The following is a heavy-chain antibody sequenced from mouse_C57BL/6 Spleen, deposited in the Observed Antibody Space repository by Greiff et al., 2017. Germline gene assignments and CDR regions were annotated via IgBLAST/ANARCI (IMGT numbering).Heavy chain of an antibody. V-gene: IGHV14-2*01. CDR3: ARAYDGYYVDYAMGC. CDR1: GFNFKDYY. D-gene: IGHD2-3*01. J-gene: IGHJ4*01. CDR2: IDPEDGET. Sequence: VQLQQSGAELVKPGASVKLSCTASGFNFKDYYMHWVKQRTEQGLEWIGRIDPEDGETKYAPKFQGKANITADTSSNTAYLQLSSLTSEDTAVYYCARAYDGYYVDYAMGCWGQGTSVTVAS.